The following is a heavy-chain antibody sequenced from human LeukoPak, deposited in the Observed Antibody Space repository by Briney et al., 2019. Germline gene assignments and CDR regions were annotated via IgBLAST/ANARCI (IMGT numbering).Heavy chain of an antibody. V-gene: IGHV3-30*18. CDR1: GFTLSDYG. CDR2: IPYDGRK. J-gene: IGHJ4*02. D-gene: IGHD1-14*01. CDR3: AKAPGTAYPDY. Sequence: PGTSLRLSCVASGFTLSDYGIHWVRQAPGKGLEWVALIPYDGRKYFADSVEGRITISRDNSKNMVYLQMNSLRTQDTAVYYCAKAPGTAYPDYWGQGTLVTVSS.